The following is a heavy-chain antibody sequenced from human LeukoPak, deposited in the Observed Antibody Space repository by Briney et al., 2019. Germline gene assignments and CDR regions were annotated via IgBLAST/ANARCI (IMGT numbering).Heavy chain of an antibody. CDR1: GGSISSSSYY. Sequence: SKTLSLTCTVSGGSISSSSYYWGWIRQPPGKGLEGIGSIYYSGSTYYNPSLKSRVTISVDTSKNQFSLKLSSVTAADTAVYYCARQNFYSSGRHIDYWGQGTLVTVSS. J-gene: IGHJ4*02. CDR3: ARQNFYSSGRHIDY. V-gene: IGHV4-39*01. D-gene: IGHD6-19*01. CDR2: IYYSGST.